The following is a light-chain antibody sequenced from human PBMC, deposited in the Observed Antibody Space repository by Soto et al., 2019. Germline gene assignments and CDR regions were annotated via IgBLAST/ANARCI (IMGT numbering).Light chain of an antibody. CDR2: GNS. V-gene: IGLV1-40*01. CDR1: SSNIGAGYD. CDR3: QCYDSSLSGWV. J-gene: IGLJ3*02. Sequence: QSVLTQPPSVSGAPGQRVTISCTGSSSNIGAGYDVHWYQQLPGTAPKLLIYGNSNRPSGVPDRFSGSKSGTSASLASTGLRAEDEADYYCQCYDSSLSGWVFGGGTKLTVL.